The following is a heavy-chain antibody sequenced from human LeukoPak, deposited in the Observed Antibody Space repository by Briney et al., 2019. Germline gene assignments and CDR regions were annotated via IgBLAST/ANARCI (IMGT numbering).Heavy chain of an antibody. D-gene: IGHD3-10*01. CDR3: ARTSRRGSGSYYFDY. CDR2: IYYSGST. Sequence: PSETLSLTCTVSGGSISSSSYYWGWNRQPPGKGLEWIGSIYYSGSTYYNPSLKSRVTISVDTSKNQFSLKLSSVTAADTAVYYCARTSRRGSGSYYFDYWGQGTLVTVSS. J-gene: IGHJ4*02. CDR1: GGSISSSSYY. V-gene: IGHV4-39*01.